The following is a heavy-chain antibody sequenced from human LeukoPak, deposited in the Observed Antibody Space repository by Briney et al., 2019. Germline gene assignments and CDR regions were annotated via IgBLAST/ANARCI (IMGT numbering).Heavy chain of an antibody. D-gene: IGHD5-24*01. CDR3: ARGAARMVEMGTMISFEY. CDR1: GFTFSSFP. Sequence: GGSLRLSCAASGFTFSSFPMHWVRQAPGKGLMWISRIYIDGGGTMYADSVKGRFTISRVNSQKTLYLQMNSLRAEDAAVYYCARGAARMVEMGTMISFEYWGQGTLVTVSS. CDR2: IYIDGGGT. J-gene: IGHJ4*02. V-gene: IGHV3-74*03.